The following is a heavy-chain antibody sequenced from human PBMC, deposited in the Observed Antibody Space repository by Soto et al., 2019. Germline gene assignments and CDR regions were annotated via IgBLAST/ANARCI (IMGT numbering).Heavy chain of an antibody. J-gene: IGHJ6*02. CDR2: IYYSGST. Sequence: LSLTCTVSGGSISSYYWSWIRQPPGKGLEWIGYIYYSGSTNYNPSLKSRVTISVDTSKNQFSLKLSSVTAADTAVYYCAASCVACGGFNYYGMDVWGQGTTVTVSS. V-gene: IGHV4-59*12. CDR3: AASCVACGGFNYYGMDV. CDR1: GGSISSYY. D-gene: IGHD2-21*01.